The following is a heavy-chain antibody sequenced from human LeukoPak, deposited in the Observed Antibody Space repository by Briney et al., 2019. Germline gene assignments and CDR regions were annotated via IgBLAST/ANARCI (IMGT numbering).Heavy chain of an antibody. Sequence: SQTPSLTCTISGDSVSSNTAAWYWIRQSPSRGLEWLGRTYYRSRWYFEYAVSVRSRITINADTSKHHFSLQLNSLAPDDTAVYYCARDPSGDQGLDSWGQGTLVTVSS. D-gene: IGHD3-10*01. CDR1: GDSVSSNTAA. V-gene: IGHV6-1*01. CDR3: ARDPSGDQGLDS. CDR2: TYYRSRWYF. J-gene: IGHJ4*02.